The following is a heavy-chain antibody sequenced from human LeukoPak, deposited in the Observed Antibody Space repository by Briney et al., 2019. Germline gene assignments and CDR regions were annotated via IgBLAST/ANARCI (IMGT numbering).Heavy chain of an antibody. CDR1: GFTFSSYG. CDR2: ISYDGSNK. D-gene: IGHD6-19*01. CDR3: AKDPAGYSSGWYQR. Sequence: GRSLRLSCAASGFTFSSYGMHWVRQAPGKGLEWVAVISYDGSNKYYADSVKGRFTISRDNSKNTLYLQMNSLRAEDTAVYYCAKDPAGYSSGWYQRWGQGTLATVSS. J-gene: IGHJ4*02. V-gene: IGHV3-30*18.